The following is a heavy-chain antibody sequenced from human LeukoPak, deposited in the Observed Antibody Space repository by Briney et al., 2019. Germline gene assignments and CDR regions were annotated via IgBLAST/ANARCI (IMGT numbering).Heavy chain of an antibody. V-gene: IGHV1-69*01. CDR3: ARVFYSSSGTDY. CDR1: GGTFSSYA. J-gene: IGHJ4*02. D-gene: IGHD6-13*01. CDR2: IIPIFGTA. Sequence: SVKVSCKASGGTFSSYAISWVRQAPGQGLEWMGGIIPIFGTANYAQKFQGRVTITADESTSTAYMELSSLRSEDTAVYYRARVFYSSSGTDYWGQGTLVTVSS.